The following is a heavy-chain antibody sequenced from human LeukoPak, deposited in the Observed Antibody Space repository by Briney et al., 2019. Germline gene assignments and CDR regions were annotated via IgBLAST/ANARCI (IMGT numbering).Heavy chain of an antibody. V-gene: IGHV1-18*01. CDR2: ISPYNGHT. J-gene: IGHJ4*02. Sequence: ASVTVSCTASVYIFINYGISWVRQAPGQGLEWMGWISPYNGHTNYAPNLQDRLTMTTDTSTSTAYMELRSLRSDDTAVYYCAKTRDTVLNEYWGQGTLVTVSS. CDR3: AKTRDTVLNEY. CDR1: VYIFINYG.